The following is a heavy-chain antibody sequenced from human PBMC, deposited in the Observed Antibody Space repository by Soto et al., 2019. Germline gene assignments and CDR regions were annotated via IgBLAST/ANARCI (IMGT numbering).Heavy chain of an antibody. CDR1: GGSISSGDYY. CDR2: IYYSGST. Sequence: QVQLQESGPGLVKPSQTLSLTCTVSGGSISSGDYYWSWIRQPPGKGLEWIGYIYYSGSTYYNPSLKSRVTISVDTSKNQFSLKLSSVTAADTAVYYCARARRDIVVVVAATEDNWFDPWGQGTLVTVSS. CDR3: ARARRDIVVVVAATEDNWFDP. J-gene: IGHJ5*02. D-gene: IGHD2-15*01. V-gene: IGHV4-30-4*01.